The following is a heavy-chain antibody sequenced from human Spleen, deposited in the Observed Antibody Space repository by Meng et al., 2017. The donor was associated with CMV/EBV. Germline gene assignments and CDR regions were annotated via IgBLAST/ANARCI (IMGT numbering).Heavy chain of an antibody. V-gene: IGHV4-34*01. CDR2: INHSGST. CDR3: ARDRGTVPLDY. Sequence: LTCSVYGGSFSGYYWTWIRQPPGKGLEWMGEINHSGSTNYNPSLKSRVTISLDTSKNQFSLKLNSVIAADTAVYYCARDRGTVPLDYWGQGTLVTV. D-gene: IGHD1-1*01. J-gene: IGHJ4*02. CDR1: GGSFSGYY.